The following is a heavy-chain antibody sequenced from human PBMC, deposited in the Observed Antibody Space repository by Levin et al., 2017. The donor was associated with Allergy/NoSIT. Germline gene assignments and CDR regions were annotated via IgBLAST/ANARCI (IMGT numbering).Heavy chain of an antibody. V-gene: IGHV5-51*01. CDR2: IYPGDSDT. CDR3: ARVNTPKGGNNHYGLDV. D-gene: IGHD5-18*01. CDR1: GYTFTSHW. J-gene: IGHJ6*02. Sequence: RGESLKISCQGSGYTFTSHWIAWVRQMPGRGLEWMGIIYPGDSDTKYNPSFQGQVTISADKSINTAYLQWSSLKASDSAIYYCARVNTPKGGNNHYGLDVWGQGTAVTVSS.